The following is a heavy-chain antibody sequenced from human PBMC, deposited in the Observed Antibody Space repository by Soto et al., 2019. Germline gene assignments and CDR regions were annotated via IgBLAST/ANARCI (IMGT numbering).Heavy chain of an antibody. CDR2: INPNSGGT. CDR3: ASAMWELLHWFDP. Sequence: ASVNVSCKSSGYTFTGYYIHWVRQAPGQGLEWMGWINPNSGGTNYAQKFQGRVTMTRDTSISTAYMELSRLRSDDTAVYYCASAMWELLHWFDPWGQGTLVTVSS. D-gene: IGHD1-26*01. CDR1: GYTFTGYY. J-gene: IGHJ5*02. V-gene: IGHV1-2*02.